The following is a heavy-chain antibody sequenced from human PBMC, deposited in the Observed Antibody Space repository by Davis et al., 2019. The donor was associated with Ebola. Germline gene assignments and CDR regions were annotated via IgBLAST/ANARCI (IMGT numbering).Heavy chain of an antibody. CDR3: ARGTYYDFWSGFQYYYYYYYMDV. J-gene: IGHJ6*03. Sequence: ASVKVSCKASGYTFTGYYMHWVRQAPGQGLEWMGWINPNSGGTNYAQKFQGRVTITRNTSISTAYMELSSLRSEDTAVYYCARGTYYDFWSGFQYYYYYYYMDVWGKGTTVTVSS. CDR1: GYTFTGYY. V-gene: IGHV1-2*02. CDR2: INPNSGGT. D-gene: IGHD3-3*01.